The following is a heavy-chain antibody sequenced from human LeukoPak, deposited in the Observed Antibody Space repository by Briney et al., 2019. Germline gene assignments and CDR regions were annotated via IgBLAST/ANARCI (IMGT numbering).Heavy chain of an antibody. Sequence: SGTLSLTCAVYGGSFSGYYWSWIRQPPGKGLEWIGEINHSGSTNYNPSLKSRVTISVDTSKNQFSLKLSSVTAADTAVYYCATYRGRFDPWGQGTLVTVSS. D-gene: IGHD3-10*01. V-gene: IGHV4-34*01. J-gene: IGHJ5*02. CDR3: ATYRGRFDP. CDR2: INHSGST. CDR1: GGSFSGYY.